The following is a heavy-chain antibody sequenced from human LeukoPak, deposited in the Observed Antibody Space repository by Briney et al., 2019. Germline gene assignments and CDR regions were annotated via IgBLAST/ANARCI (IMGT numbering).Heavy chain of an antibody. CDR3: ASIHDYSNYGYYYYYMDV. CDR2: IIPIFGTA. J-gene: IGHJ6*03. CDR1: GYTFTGYY. D-gene: IGHD4-11*01. Sequence: SVKVSCKASGYTFTGYYMHWVRQAPGQGLEWMGGIIPIFGTANYAQKFQGRVTITTDESTSTAYMELSSLRSEDTAVYYCASIHDYSNYGYYYYYMDVWGKGTTVTVSS. V-gene: IGHV1-69*05.